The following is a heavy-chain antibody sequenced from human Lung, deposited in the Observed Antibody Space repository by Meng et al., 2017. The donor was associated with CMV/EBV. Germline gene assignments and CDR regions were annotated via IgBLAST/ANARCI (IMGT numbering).Heavy chain of an antibody. J-gene: IGHJ5*02. CDR3: ARHRSPIAADAIAH. D-gene: IGHD6-13*01. CDR2: TYYRGSTFRGTT. CDR1: GGSVSSGGYY. V-gene: IGHV4-39*01. Sequence: QLQLQESGPGLVKPSETLSLTCSVSGGSVSSGGYYWGWIRQPPGKGLEWIGSTYYRGSTFRGTTYYNPSLESRVTISVDTSENHFSLNLGSVTAADTAMYYCARHRSPIAADAIAHWGQGTLVTVSS.